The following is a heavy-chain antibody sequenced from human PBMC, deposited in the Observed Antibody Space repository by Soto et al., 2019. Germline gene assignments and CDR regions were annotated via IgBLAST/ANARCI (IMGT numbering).Heavy chain of an antibody. V-gene: IGHV3-53*01. Sequence: EVQLVESGGGLIQPGGSLRLSCAASGFTVSSNYMSWVRQAPGKGLEWVSVIYSGGSTYYADSVKGRFTISRDNSKNTLYLQMNSLRAEDTAVYYCARAGRSYYGSGSYYFFDYWGQGTLVTVSS. CDR1: GFTVSSNY. CDR3: ARAGRSYYGSGSYYFFDY. J-gene: IGHJ4*02. CDR2: IYSGGST. D-gene: IGHD3-10*01.